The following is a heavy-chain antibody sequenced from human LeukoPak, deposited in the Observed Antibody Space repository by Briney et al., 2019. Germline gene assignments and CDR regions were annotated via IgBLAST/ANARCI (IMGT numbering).Heavy chain of an antibody. CDR2: INHSGST. CDR1: GGSFSGYY. J-gene: IGHJ4*02. CDR3: ARTYSSGWYGRKGFDY. V-gene: IGHV4-34*01. Sequence: LSETLSLTCAVYGGSFSGYYWSWIRQPPGKGLEWIGEINHSGSTNYNPSLKSRVTISVDTSKNQFSLKLSSVTAADTAVYYCARTYSSGWYGRKGFDYWGQGTLVTVSS. D-gene: IGHD6-19*01.